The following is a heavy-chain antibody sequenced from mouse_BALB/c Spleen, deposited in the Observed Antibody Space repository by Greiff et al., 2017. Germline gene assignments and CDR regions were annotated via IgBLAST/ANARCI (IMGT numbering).Heavy chain of an antibody. D-gene: IGHD2-13*01. CDR1: GYSITSDYA. V-gene: IGHV3-2*02. CDR2: ISYSGST. CDR3: ARSGDGAY. J-gene: IGHJ3*01. Sequence: ESGPGLVKPSQSLSLTCTVTGYSITSDYAWNWIRQFPGNKLEWMGYISYSGSTSYNPSLKSRISITRDTSKNQFFLQLNSVTTEDTATYYCARSGDGAYWGQGTLVTVSA.